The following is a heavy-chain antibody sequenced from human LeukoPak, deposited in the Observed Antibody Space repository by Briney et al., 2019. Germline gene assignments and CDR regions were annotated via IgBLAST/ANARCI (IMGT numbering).Heavy chain of an antibody. D-gene: IGHD3-22*01. Sequence: SETLSLTCTVSGGSIRSSYYYWGWIRQPPGKGLEWIGSIYDSGSTYYNPSLKSRVTISVDTSKNHFSLKLSSVTAADTAVYYCARMSGRESSGYYFDYWGQGTLVTVSS. V-gene: IGHV4-39*07. CDR2: IYDSGST. CDR3: ARMSGRESSGYYFDY. CDR1: GGSIRSSYYY. J-gene: IGHJ4*02.